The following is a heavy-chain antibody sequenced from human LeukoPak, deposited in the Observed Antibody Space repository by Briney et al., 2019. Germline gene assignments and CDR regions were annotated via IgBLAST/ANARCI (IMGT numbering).Heavy chain of an antibody. J-gene: IGHJ5*02. D-gene: IGHD6-19*01. V-gene: IGHV4-59*08. CDR1: GGSISSYY. CDR3: ATMAVAGTGYNWLDP. CDR2: IYYSGST. Sequence: SETLSLTCTVSGGSISSYYWSWIRQPPGKGLEWIGYIYYSGSTNYNPSLKSRVTISVDRSKNQFSLKLNSVTAADTAVYYCATMAVAGTGYNWLDPWGQGTLVTVSS.